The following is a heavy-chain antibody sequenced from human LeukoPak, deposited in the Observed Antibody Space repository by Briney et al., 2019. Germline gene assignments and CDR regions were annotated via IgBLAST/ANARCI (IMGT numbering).Heavy chain of an antibody. J-gene: IGHJ4*02. Sequence: GGSLRLSCAASGFTFTSFAMTWVRQAPGKGLEWVSGISGSGIKTYYADSVKGRFTISRDNSKNTLYLQMNSLRAGDTAVYYCAKWGAQSGSYRVLDYWGQGTLVTVSS. CDR1: GFTFTSFA. CDR3: AKWGAQSGSYRVLDY. CDR2: ISGSGIKT. V-gene: IGHV3-23*01. D-gene: IGHD1-26*01.